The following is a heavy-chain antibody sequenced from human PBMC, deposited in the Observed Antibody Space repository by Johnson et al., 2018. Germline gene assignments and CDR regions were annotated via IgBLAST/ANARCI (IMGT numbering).Heavy chain of an antibody. CDR2: ISSSSTTI. CDR1: GFTFSNAW. D-gene: IGHD3-16*01. CDR3: TRDHRFSIDV. V-gene: IGHV3-48*02. J-gene: IGHJ6*02. Sequence: VQLVQSGGGLVKPGGSLRLSCAASGFTFSNAWMNWVRQAPGQGLEWVSYISSSSTTIYYADSVKGRFTASRDNAKNSLFLQMNSLRDEDTAVYYCTRDHRFSIDVWGQGTTVTVSS.